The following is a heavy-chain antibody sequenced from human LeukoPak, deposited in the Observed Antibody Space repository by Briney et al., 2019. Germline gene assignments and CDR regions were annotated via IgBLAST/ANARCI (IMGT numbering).Heavy chain of an antibody. CDR1: GGSINSGDYY. J-gene: IGHJ4*02. CDR3: ARDSGSYCFN. D-gene: IGHD1-26*01. CDR2: IYYSGST. V-gene: IGHV4-30-4*08. Sequence: SETLSLTCTVSGGSINSGDYYWGWIRQPRGKGLEWIGYIYYSGSTYYNPSLKSRVTISVDTSKNQFSLKLSSVTAADTAVYYCARDSGSYCFNWGQGTLVTVSS.